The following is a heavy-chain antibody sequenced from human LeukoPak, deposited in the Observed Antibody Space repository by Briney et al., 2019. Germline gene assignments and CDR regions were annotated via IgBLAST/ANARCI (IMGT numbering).Heavy chain of an antibody. V-gene: IGHV4-31*03. D-gene: IGHD3-22*01. CDR3: ARGRGSHGTDYYDSSGNYFDY. CDR2: IYYSGST. CDR1: GGSISSGGYY. Sequence: PSETLSLTCTVSGGSISSGGYYWSWIRQHPGKGLEWIGYIYYSGSTYYNPSLKSRVTISVDTSKNQFSLKLSSVTAADTAVYYYARGRGSHGTDYYDSSGNYFDYWGQGTLVTVSS. J-gene: IGHJ4*02.